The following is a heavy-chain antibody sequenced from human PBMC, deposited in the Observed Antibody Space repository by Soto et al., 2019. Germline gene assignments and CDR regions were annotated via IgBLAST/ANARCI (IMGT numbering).Heavy chain of an antibody. V-gene: IGHV3-74*01. Sequence: GGSLRLSCAASGVNFISYWMHWVRQVPGEGLVGVSRINGDGSGTNYADSVKGRFTISRDNAKNTLYLQMNSLRAEDTAVYYCARDLAGGIPDYWGQGTRVTV. CDR3: ARDLAGGIPDY. CDR2: INGDGSGT. D-gene: IGHD6-13*01. J-gene: IGHJ4*02. CDR1: GVNFISYW.